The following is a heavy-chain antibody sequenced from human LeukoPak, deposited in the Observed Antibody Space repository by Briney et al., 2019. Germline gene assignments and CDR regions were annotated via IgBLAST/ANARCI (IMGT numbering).Heavy chain of an antibody. V-gene: IGHV3-30*18. Sequence: PGGSLRLSCAASGFTFSSYGMHWVRQAPGKGPEWVAVISYDGSNKYYADSVKGRFTISRDNSKNTLYLQMNSLRAEDTAVYYCAKDFLTTIAAYYFDYWGQGTLVTVSS. D-gene: IGHD5-12*01. CDR2: ISYDGSNK. J-gene: IGHJ4*02. CDR1: GFTFSSYG. CDR3: AKDFLTTIAAYYFDY.